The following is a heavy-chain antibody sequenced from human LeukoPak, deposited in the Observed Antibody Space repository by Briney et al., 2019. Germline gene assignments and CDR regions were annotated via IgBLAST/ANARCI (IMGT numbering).Heavy chain of an antibody. CDR2: ISYDGSNK. J-gene: IGHJ4*02. V-gene: IGHV3-30*18. CDR3: AKDQTDYYDSSGPDPWPSFDY. Sequence: PGGPLRLSCAASGFTFSSYGMHWVRQAPGKGLEWVAVISYDGSNKYYAESVKGRFTISRDNSKNTLYLQRNSLRAEDTAVYYCAKDQTDYYDSSGPDPWPSFDYWGQGTLVTVSS. D-gene: IGHD3-22*01. CDR1: GFTFSSYG.